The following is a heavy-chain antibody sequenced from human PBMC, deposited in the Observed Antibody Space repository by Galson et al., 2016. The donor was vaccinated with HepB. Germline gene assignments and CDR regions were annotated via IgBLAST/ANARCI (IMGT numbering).Heavy chain of an antibody. V-gene: IGHV5-51*01. Sequence: QSGAEVTKPGESLKISCKGLGSSFTSYWIGWVRQVPGKGLEWMGIIYIYDVDIRYSPSFQGQVTISADKSTSTAYLQWSSLKASDTAMYYCGRLYTSGWGFDHWGQGTLVTVSS. D-gene: IGHD6-19*01. CDR3: GRLYTSGWGFDH. J-gene: IGHJ5*02. CDR1: GSSFTSYW. CDR2: IYIYDVDI.